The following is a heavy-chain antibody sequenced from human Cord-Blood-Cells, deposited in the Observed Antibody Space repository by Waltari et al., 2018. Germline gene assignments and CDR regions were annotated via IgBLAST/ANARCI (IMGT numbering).Heavy chain of an antibody. Sequence: QVQLQQWGAGLLKPSETLSLTCAVYGGSFSGYYWSWIRQPPGKGLEWIGEINHSASTNYNPSLKSRVTISVDTSKNQFSLKLSSVTAADTAVYYCARCEAGLSLYWYFDLWGRGTLVTVSS. CDR1: GGSFSGYY. CDR2: INHSAST. D-gene: IGHD6-19*01. CDR3: ARCEAGLSLYWYFDL. V-gene: IGHV4-34*01. J-gene: IGHJ2*01.